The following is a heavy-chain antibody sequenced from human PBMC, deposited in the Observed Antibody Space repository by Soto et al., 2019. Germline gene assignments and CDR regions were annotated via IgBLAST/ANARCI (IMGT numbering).Heavy chain of an antibody. J-gene: IGHJ4*02. CDR1: GCTFTSYA. V-gene: IGHV1-3*01. Sequence: ASVKVSCKASGCTFTSYAMHWVRQAPGQRLEWMGWINAGNGNTKYSQKFQGRVTITRDTSASTAYMELSSLRSEDTAVYYCARYYYDSSGYSVYFDYWGQGTLVTVSS. D-gene: IGHD3-22*01. CDR2: INAGNGNT. CDR3: ARYYYDSSGYSVYFDY.